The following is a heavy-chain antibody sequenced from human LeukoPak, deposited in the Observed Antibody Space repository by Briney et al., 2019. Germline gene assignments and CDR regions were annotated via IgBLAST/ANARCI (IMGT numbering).Heavy chain of an antibody. Sequence: ASVKVSCKASGYTFTGYYMHWVRQAPGQGLEWMGWINPNSGGTNYAQKFQGRVTMTRDTSISTAYMELRRLRSDDTAVYYCARGGLPIYYYYIDVWGKGTTVTVSS. CDR2: INPNSGGT. J-gene: IGHJ6*03. V-gene: IGHV1-2*02. D-gene: IGHD3-16*01. CDR1: GYTFTGYY. CDR3: ARGGLPIYYYYIDV.